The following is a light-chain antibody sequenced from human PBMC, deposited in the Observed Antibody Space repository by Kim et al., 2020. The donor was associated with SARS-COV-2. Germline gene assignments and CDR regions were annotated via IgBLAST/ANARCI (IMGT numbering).Light chain of an antibody. CDR2: SAS. CDR1: QSISTD. CDR3: QQYNSWPLT. J-gene: IGKJ4*01. V-gene: IGKV3-15*01. Sequence: VSPGERATLSCRASQSISTDLAWYQQKPGQAPRLLIWSASNRATEIPATFSASGSGTEFTLTITSLQSEDSAVYYCQQYNSWPLTFGGGTKLEI.